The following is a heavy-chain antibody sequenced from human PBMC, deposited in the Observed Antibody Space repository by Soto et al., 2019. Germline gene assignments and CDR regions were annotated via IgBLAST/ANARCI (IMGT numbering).Heavy chain of an antibody. CDR1: GGALSSFA. CDR3: ARYDSRGYAHFDY. D-gene: IGHD3-22*01. CDR2: IIPIFGTA. J-gene: IGHJ4*02. V-gene: IGHV1-69*13. Sequence: SVKVCFKACGGALSSFAISLVRQAPGQGLEWMGGIIPIFGTANYAQKFQGRVTITADESTSTAYMELSSLRSEDTAVYYCARYDSRGYAHFDYWGQGTLVTVSS.